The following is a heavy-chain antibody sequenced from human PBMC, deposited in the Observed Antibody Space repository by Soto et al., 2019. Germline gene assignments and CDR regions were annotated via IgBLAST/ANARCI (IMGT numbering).Heavy chain of an antibody. Sequence: QLQLQESGPGLVKPSETLSLTCTVSGGSISSTRYYSGWIRQPPGKGLEWIGTTYYTGSTYYNPSLKSRVTISVDMSKNQFSLKVRSVAAADTAVYYCVSGPGTTADYWGQGTLVTVSS. V-gene: IGHV4-39*01. CDR2: TYYTGST. CDR3: VSGPGTTADY. J-gene: IGHJ4*02. CDR1: GGSISSTRYY. D-gene: IGHD1-1*01.